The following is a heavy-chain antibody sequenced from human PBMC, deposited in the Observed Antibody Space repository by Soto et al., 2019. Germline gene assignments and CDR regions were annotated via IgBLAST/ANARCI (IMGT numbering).Heavy chain of an antibody. D-gene: IGHD1-26*01. CDR2: INPSGGST. J-gene: IGHJ3*02. CDR3: ARLGGSNVGEAFDI. V-gene: IGHV1-46*01. Sequence: GAPRKASSKAPGNTSPPYYMPWGGQAPGQGLEWMGIINPSGGSTSYAQKFQGRVTMTRDTSTSTVYMELSSLRSEDTAVYYCARLGGSNVGEAFDIWGQGTMVTVSS. CDR1: GNTSPPYY.